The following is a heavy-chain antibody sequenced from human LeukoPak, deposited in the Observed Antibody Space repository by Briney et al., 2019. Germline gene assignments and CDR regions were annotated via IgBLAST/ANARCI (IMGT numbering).Heavy chain of an antibody. Sequence: ASETLSLTCTVSGGSISSSSYYWGWIRQPPGKGLEWIGSIYYSGSTYYNPSLKSRVTISVDTSKNQFSLKLSSVTAADTAVYYCAREWGPTYGDFFDYWGQGTLVTVSS. V-gene: IGHV4-39*07. CDR3: AREWGPTYGDFFDY. J-gene: IGHJ4*02. D-gene: IGHD4-17*01. CDR1: GGSISSSSYY. CDR2: IYYSGST.